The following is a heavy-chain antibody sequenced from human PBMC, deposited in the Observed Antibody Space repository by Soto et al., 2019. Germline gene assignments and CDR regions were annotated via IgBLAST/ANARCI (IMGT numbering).Heavy chain of an antibody. V-gene: IGHV4-31*03. CDR2: IYYSGST. J-gene: IGHJ4*02. Sequence: PSETLSLTCTVSGGSISSGGYYWGWIRQHPGKGLEWIGYIYYSGSTHYNPSLKSRVTISVDTSKNQFSLKLSSVTAADTAVYYCARGLYNWNYFDYWGQGTLVTVSS. CDR3: ARGLYNWNYFDY. CDR1: GGSISSGGYY. D-gene: IGHD1-20*01.